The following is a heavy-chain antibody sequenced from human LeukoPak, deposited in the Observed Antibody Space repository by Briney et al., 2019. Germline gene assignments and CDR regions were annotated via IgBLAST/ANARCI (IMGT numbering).Heavy chain of an antibody. Sequence: GESLKISCKGFGYSFTSYWIGWVRQMPGKGLEWMGIIYPGDSDTRYSPSFQGQVTISADKSISTAYLQWSSLKASDTAMYYCARPGLEAAAVLDYFDYWGQGTLVTVSS. J-gene: IGHJ4*02. CDR3: ARPGLEAAAVLDYFDY. D-gene: IGHD6-13*01. CDR1: GYSFTSYW. V-gene: IGHV5-51*01. CDR2: IYPGDSDT.